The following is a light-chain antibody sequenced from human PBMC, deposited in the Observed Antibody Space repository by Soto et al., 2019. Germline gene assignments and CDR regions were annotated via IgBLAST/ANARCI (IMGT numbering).Light chain of an antibody. V-gene: IGKV3-15*01. CDR2: GAS. CDR3: QQYNNWPPGT. CDR1: QSVSSN. J-gene: IGKJ1*01. Sequence: EIVMTQSPATLSVSPGERATLSCRAGQSVSSNLAWYRQKPGQAPRLLIYGASTRATGIPARFSGSGSGTEFTLTISSLQSEDFAVYYCQQYNNWPPGTFGQGTKVEIK.